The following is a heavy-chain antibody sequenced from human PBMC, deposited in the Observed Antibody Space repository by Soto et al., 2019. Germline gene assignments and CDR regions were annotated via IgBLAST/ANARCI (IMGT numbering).Heavy chain of an antibody. D-gene: IGHD7-27*01. CDR3: ARGRDLTWGSRWFFDL. V-gene: IGHV3-13*05. J-gene: IGHJ2*01. CDR1: GFTFSSYD. Sequence: GGSLRLSCAGSGFTFSSYDMHWVRQAAGKGLEWVSGIGTAGDPYYPDSVKGRFTISRENGKNSLDLQMNGLRAGDTAVYYCARGRDLTWGSRWFFDLWGRGTLVTVSS. CDR2: IGTAGDP.